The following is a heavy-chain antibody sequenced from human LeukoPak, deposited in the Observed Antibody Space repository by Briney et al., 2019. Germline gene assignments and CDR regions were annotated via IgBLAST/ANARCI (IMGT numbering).Heavy chain of an antibody. J-gene: IGHJ4*02. Sequence: ASVKVSCKASGYTFTGYYMHWVRQAPGQGLEWMGWINPNSGGTNYAQKFQGRVTMTRDTSISTAYMELSRLRSDDTAVYYCATVRHYYGSGSYNDYWGQGTLVTVSS. V-gene: IGHV1-2*02. CDR3: ATVRHYYGSGSYNDY. CDR2: INPNSGGT. CDR1: GYTFTGYY. D-gene: IGHD3-10*01.